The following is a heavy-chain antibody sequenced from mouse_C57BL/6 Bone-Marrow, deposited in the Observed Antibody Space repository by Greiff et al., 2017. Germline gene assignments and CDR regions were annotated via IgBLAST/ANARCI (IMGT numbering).Heavy chain of an antibody. CDR1: GFTIKDDY. V-gene: IGHV14-4*01. J-gene: IGHJ2*01. Sequence: VQLKESGAELVRPGASLKLSCTASGFTIKDDYIHWVKQRPEQGLEWIGWIDPEIGDTEYASKFQGKATITSDTSSNTAYLQLSSLTSEDTAVYYCSSFDGNYFDFWGQGTPLTVAS. D-gene: IGHD2-3*01. CDR2: IDPEIGDT. CDR3: SSFDGNYFDF.